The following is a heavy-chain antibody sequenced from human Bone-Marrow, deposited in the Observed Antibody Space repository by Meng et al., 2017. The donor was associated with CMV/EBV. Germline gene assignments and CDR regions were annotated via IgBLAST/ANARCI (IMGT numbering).Heavy chain of an antibody. J-gene: IGHJ4*02. D-gene: IGHD2-15*01. CDR2: INPSGGST. V-gene: IGHV1-46*01. CDR3: ARDPIGHYCSGGSCYSIDY. Sequence: FTNYYIHWVRQAPGQGLEWMGIINPSGGSTSYAQKFQGRVTMTRDTSTSTVYMELSSLRSEDTAVYYCARDPIGHYCSGGSCYSIDYWGQGTLVTVSS. CDR1: FTNYY.